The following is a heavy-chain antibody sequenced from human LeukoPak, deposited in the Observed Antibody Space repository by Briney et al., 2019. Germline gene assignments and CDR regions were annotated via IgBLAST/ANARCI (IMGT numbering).Heavy chain of an antibody. D-gene: IGHD2-15*01. CDR2: IKEDGSEK. J-gene: IGHJ4*02. Sequence: GGSLRLSCAASGFTFRNYWMSWVRQAPGKGLEWVANIKEDGSEKYYVDSVKGRFVISRDNAKNSLYLQMDSLRVDDTAIYYCARDQEGGAGSRYFDFWGQGALVTVSS. CDR3: ARDQEGGAGSRYFDF. V-gene: IGHV3-7*01. CDR1: GFTFRNYW.